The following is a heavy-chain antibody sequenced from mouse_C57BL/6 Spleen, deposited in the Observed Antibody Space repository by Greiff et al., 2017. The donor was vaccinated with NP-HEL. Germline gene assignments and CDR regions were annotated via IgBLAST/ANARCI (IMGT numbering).Heavy chain of an antibody. CDR1: GYTFTSYW. J-gene: IGHJ1*03. CDR2: IDPSDSYT. Sequence: QVQLQQPGAELVMPGASVKLSCKASGYTFTSYWMHWVKQRPGQGLEWIGEIDPSDSYTNYNQKIKGKSTLTVDKSSSTAYMQLSSLTSEDSAVYYCARRNYDYDWYFDVWGTGTTVTVSS. V-gene: IGHV1-69*01. CDR3: ARRNYDYDWYFDV. D-gene: IGHD2-4*01.